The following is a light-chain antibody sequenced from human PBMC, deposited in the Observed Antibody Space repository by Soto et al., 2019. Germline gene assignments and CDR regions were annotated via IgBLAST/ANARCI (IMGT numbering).Light chain of an antibody. CDR1: SSDVGDYKY. CDR3: SSHAGSNTVL. V-gene: IGLV2-8*01. CDR2: DVS. Sequence: QSALTQPPSASGSPGQSVTISCTGTSSDVGDYKYVSWYQQHPGKAPKLIIYDVSERPSGVPDRFSGSKSGNTASLTVSGLQADDEADYYCSSHAGSNTVLFGGGTKLTVL. J-gene: IGLJ3*02.